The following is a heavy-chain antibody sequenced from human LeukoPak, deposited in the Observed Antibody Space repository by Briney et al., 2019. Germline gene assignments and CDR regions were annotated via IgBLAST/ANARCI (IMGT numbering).Heavy chain of an antibody. J-gene: IGHJ5*02. CDR3: AREVAARRLGSWFDP. V-gene: IGHV3-7*01. CDR1: GFTFSNYW. D-gene: IGHD6-6*01. CDR2: INQDGSEK. Sequence: GGSLRLSCAASGFTFSNYWMSWVRQAPGKGLEWVANINQDGSEKYYVDSVKGRFTISRDNAKNSLYPQMNSLRAEDTAVYYCAREVAARRLGSWFDPWGQGTLVTVSS.